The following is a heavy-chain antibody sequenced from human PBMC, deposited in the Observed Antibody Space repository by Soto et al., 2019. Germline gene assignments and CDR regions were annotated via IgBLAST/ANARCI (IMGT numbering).Heavy chain of an antibody. D-gene: IGHD1-26*01. CDR1: GFTFSIYG. Sequence: EGSLRLSCAASGFTFSIYGMHWVRQAPGKGLEWVSVIWYDGSNKYYADSVKGRFTISRDNSENRLYLQMNSLRAEDTAVYYCTRGGIVDPIGFDYWGQGSLVTVSS. CDR2: IWYDGSNK. V-gene: IGHV3-33*01. J-gene: IGHJ4*02. CDR3: TRGGIVDPIGFDY.